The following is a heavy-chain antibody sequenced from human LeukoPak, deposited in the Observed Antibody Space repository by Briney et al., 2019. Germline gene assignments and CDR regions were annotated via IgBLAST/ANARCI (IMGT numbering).Heavy chain of an antibody. J-gene: IGHJ3*02. Sequence: GGSLRLSCAASGFTFSSYSMDWVRQAPGKGLEWVSYISSSSSTIYYADSVKGRFTISRDNAKNSLYLQVNSLRVEDTAVYYCARDYSSSSGKHAFDIWGQGTMVTVSS. CDR2: ISSSSSTI. CDR1: GFTFSSYS. V-gene: IGHV3-48*01. D-gene: IGHD6-6*01. CDR3: ARDYSSSSGKHAFDI.